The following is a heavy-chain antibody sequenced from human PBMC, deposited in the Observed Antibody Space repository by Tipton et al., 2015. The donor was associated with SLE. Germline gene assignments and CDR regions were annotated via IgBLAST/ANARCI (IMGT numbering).Heavy chain of an antibody. CDR2: ASYTGYT. CDR3: ARLYGSDFDF. D-gene: IGHD2-2*02. J-gene: IGHJ3*01. CDR1: GRSISSNTHR. V-gene: IGHV4-39*07. Sequence: TLSLTCTVSGRSISSNTHRRGWIRQTPGKGLEWIGSASYTGYTHYNPSLKTRVTISADPSKNHFSLKLSSVTVADTAVYYCARLYGSDFDFWGQGTMVIVSS.